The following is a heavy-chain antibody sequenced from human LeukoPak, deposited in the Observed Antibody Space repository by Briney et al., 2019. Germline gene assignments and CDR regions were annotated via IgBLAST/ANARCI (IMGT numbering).Heavy chain of an antibody. Sequence: GGSLRLSCAASGFTFSSYSTHWVRQAPGKGLEWVAVISYDGSDKYYADSVKGRFTISRDNSKNTLYLQMNSLRAEDTAVYYCAKDSGIAVAGTLRAFDIWGQGTMVTVSS. D-gene: IGHD6-19*01. CDR1: GFTFSSYS. CDR3: AKDSGIAVAGTLRAFDI. J-gene: IGHJ3*02. CDR2: ISYDGSDK. V-gene: IGHV3-30-3*01.